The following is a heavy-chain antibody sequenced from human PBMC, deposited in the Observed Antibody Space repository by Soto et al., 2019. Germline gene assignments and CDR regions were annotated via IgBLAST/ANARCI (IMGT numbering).Heavy chain of an antibody. CDR1: GFTFSSSS. Sequence: EEQLVESGGGLVQPGGSLRLSCAASGFTFSSSSIYWVRQAPGKGLEYVSGISSNGGTTYYANSVKGRFTISRDNSKNILYLQMGSLRAEDKAVYYCARMNYGLDVWGQGTTVTVSS. CDR3: ARMNYGLDV. CDR2: ISSNGGTT. J-gene: IGHJ6*02. V-gene: IGHV3-64*01.